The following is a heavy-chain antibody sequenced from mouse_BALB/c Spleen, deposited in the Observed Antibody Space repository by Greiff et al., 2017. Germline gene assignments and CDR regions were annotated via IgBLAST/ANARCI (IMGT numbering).Heavy chain of an antibody. D-gene: IGHD1-1*01. CDR1: GYTFTSYW. Sequence: EVQLQQSGTVLARPGASVKMSCKASGYTFTSYWMHWVKQRPGQGLEWIGAIYPGNSDTSYNQKFKGKAKLTAVTSTSTAYMELSSLTNEDSAVYYCTRDYYGSSSYYYAMDYWGQGTSVTVSS. V-gene: IGHV1-5*01. CDR2: IYPGNSDT. CDR3: TRDYYGSSSYYYAMDY. J-gene: IGHJ4*01.